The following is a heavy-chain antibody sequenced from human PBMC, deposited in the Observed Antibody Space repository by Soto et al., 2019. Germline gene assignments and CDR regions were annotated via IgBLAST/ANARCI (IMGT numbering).Heavy chain of an antibody. Sequence: SETLSLTCTVSGGSISSYYWSWIRQPPGKGLEWIGYIYYSGSTNYNPSLKSRVTISVDTSKNQFSLKLSSVTAADTAVYYCARDRIAAAGTGVGYFDYWGQGTLVTVSS. V-gene: IGHV4-59*01. CDR3: ARDRIAAAGTGVGYFDY. CDR2: IYYSGST. D-gene: IGHD6-13*01. CDR1: GGSISSYY. J-gene: IGHJ4*02.